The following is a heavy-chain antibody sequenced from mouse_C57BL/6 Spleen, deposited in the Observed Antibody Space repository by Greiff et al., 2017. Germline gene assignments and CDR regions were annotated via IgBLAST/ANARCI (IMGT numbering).Heavy chain of an antibody. CDR1: GYTFTDYE. CDR3: TRDDGYYGY. J-gene: IGHJ2*01. V-gene: IGHV1-15*01. Sequence: VQLQQSGAELVRPGASVTLSCKASGYTFTDYEMHWVKQTPVHGLEWIGAIDPETGGTAYNQKFKGKAILTADQSSSTAYMELRSLTSEDSAVYYCTRDDGYYGYWGQGTTLTVSS. CDR2: IDPETGGT. D-gene: IGHD2-3*01.